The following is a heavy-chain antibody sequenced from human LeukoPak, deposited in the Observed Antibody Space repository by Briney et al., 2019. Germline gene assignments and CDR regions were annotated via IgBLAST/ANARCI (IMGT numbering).Heavy chain of an antibody. D-gene: IGHD3-16*01. CDR1: GFTFSDYY. CDR3: AGGWGGLDY. V-gene: IGHV3-11*01. J-gene: IGHJ4*02. CDR2: ISNSGSTI. Sequence: PGGSLRLSCAASGFTFSDYYMSRIRQAPGKGLEWVSYISNSGSTIYYADSVKGRFTISRDNATNSLYLQMNSLRAEDTAVFYCAGGWGGLDYWGQGTLVTVSS.